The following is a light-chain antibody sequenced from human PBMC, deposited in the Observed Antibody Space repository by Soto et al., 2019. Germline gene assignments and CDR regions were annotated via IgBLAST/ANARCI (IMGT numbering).Light chain of an antibody. Sequence: EIVLTQSPGTLSLSPGERATLSRRASQSVSNSYLAWYQQKPGQAPRLLIYGASSRATGIPDRFSGSGSGTDFTLTISRLEPEDFAVYYCQQYGSSPWTFGQGTKVEIQ. V-gene: IGKV3-20*01. J-gene: IGKJ1*01. CDR1: QSVSNSY. CDR2: GAS. CDR3: QQYGSSPWT.